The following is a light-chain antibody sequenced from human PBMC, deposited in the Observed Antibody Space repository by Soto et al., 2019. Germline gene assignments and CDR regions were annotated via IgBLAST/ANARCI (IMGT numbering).Light chain of an antibody. CDR3: SSYTSSSTPVV. V-gene: IGLV2-14*03. CDR2: DVI. J-gene: IGLJ2*01. CDR1: SSDVGGYNF. Sequence: QSALTQPASVSGSPGQSITISCTGTSSDVGGYNFVSWYQHHPDKVPKLMIYDVITRPSGVSYRFSGSKSDNTASLTISGLQAEDEADYYCSSYTSSSTPVVFGGVTKLTVL.